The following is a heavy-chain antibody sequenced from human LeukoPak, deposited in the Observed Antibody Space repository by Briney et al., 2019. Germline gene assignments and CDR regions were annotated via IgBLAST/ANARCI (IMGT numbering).Heavy chain of an antibody. Sequence: ASVKVSCKASGYTFTSYGISWVRQAPGQGLEWMGWISAYNGNTNYAQKLQGRVTMTTDTSTSTAYMELRSLRSDDTAVYYCARDNYGSGSYYATDSWFDPWGQGTLVTISS. CDR1: GYTFTSYG. D-gene: IGHD3-10*01. V-gene: IGHV1-18*01. J-gene: IGHJ5*02. CDR3: ARDNYGSGSYYATDSWFDP. CDR2: ISAYNGNT.